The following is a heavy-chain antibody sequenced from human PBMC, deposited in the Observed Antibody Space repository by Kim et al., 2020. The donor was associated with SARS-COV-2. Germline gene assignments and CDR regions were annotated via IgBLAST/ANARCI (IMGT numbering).Heavy chain of an antibody. CDR3: ARGRSAFARVFDY. D-gene: IGHD3-10*01. J-gene: IGHJ4*02. CDR1: GYTFANYD. CDR2: VNPNSGNT. Sequence: ASVKVSCKASGYTFANYDINWVRQASGQELEWVGWVNPNSGNTHYAQKFQGRVTMTRSTSVSTAYMELSGLRSEDTAVYFCARGRSAFARVFDYWGQGTL. V-gene: IGHV1-8*01.